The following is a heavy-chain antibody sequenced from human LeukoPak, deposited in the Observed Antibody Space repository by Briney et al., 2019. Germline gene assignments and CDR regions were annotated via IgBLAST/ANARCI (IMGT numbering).Heavy chain of an antibody. D-gene: IGHD3-22*01. J-gene: IGHJ3*02. CDR3: TRAGRSDSSGDSNAFDI. V-gene: IGHV1-2*02. CDR1: GYTFTGYY. CDR2: INPNRGGT. Sequence: GASVKVSCKASGYTFTGYYMHWVRQAPGQGLEWMGWINPNRGGTIYAQKFEGMVTMTRHTSISTAYMELSRLRSDDTPVYYCTRAGRSDSSGDSNAFDIWGQGTMVTVSS.